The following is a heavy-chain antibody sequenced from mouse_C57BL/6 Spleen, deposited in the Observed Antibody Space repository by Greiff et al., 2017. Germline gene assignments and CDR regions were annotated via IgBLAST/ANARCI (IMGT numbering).Heavy chain of an antibody. D-gene: IGHD3-2*02. CDR3: SRQAAQPTFAY. CDR2: ISYDGSN. V-gene: IGHV3-6*01. J-gene: IGHJ2*01. Sequence: EVQLQESGPGLAKPSQSLSLTCSVTGYSITSGDYWNWIRQFPGNKLEWMGYISYDGSNYYNPSLKNRISLTRDTSEYLFFLTLHPVTTEDPSTYYCSRQAAQPTFAYWGQGTLRTVSS. CDR1: GYSITSGDY.